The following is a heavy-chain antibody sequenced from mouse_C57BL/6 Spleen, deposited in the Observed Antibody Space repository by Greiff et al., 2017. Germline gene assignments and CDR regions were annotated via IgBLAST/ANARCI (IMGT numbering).Heavy chain of an antibody. J-gene: IGHJ2*01. CDR2: INPYNGGT. V-gene: IGHV1-19*01. CDR3: ARRYYGSSRGFDY. CDR1: GYTFTDYY. Sequence: EVKLMESGPVLVKPGASVKMSCKASGYTFTDYYMNWVKQSHGKSLEWIGVINPYNGGTSYNQKFKGKATLTVDKSSSTAYMELNSLTSEDSAVYYCARRYYGSSRGFDYWGQGTTLTVSS. D-gene: IGHD1-1*01.